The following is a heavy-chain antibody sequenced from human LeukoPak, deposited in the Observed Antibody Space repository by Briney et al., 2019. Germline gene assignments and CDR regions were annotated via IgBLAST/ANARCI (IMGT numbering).Heavy chain of an antibody. CDR1: GFTFSSYA. V-gene: IGHV3-7*03. J-gene: IGHJ2*01. CDR2: IKQDGSEK. CDR3: ARDSPAGNL. Sequence: GGSLRLSCAASGFTFSSYAMSWVRQAPGKGLEWVANIKQDGSEKYYVGSVRGRFTISRDNVKNSLFLQMNSLRVEDTAVYFCARDSPAGNLWGRGTLVTVSS.